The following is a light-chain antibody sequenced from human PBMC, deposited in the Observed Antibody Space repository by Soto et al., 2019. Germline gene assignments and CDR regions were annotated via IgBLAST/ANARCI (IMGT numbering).Light chain of an antibody. CDR2: GAS. CDR3: QQYNNWPPWT. CDR1: QSVSSN. Sequence: EIVMTQSPATLSVSPGERATLSCRASQSVSSNLAWYQQSPGQPPRLLIYGASTRATGIPARFSGSGSGTEFTLTISSLQSEDFAVYYCQQYNNWPPWTFGQGTKVDIK. V-gene: IGKV3-15*01. J-gene: IGKJ1*01.